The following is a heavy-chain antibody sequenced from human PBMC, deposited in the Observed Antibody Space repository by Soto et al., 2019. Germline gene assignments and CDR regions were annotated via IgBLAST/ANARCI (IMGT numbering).Heavy chain of an antibody. V-gene: IGHV3-30*02. D-gene: IGHD3-10*01. CDR2: IWYDGSNE. Sequence: GGSLRLSCAASGFVLSTYGMHWVRQAPGKGLEWVAVIWYDGSNEYYVDSVKGRFTISRDNSKNTLYLQMDSLRAEDTAVYYCAKGEVRGIIPSYFDYWGLGTLVTVSS. J-gene: IGHJ4*02. CDR3: AKGEVRGIIPSYFDY. CDR1: GFVLSTYG.